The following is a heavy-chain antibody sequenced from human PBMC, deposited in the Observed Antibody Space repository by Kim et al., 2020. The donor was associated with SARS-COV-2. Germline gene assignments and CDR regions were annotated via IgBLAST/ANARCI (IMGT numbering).Heavy chain of an antibody. CDR2: ISYDGSNK. V-gene: IGHV3-30-3*01. Sequence: GGSLRLSCAASGFTFSSYAMHWVRQAPGKGLEWVAVISYDGSNKYYADSVKGRFTISRDNSKNTLYLQMNSLRAEDTAVYYCARDLMNNQVITIFGVVINYYYYGMDDWGQGTTVTVSS. J-gene: IGHJ6*02. CDR1: GFTFSSYA. CDR3: ARDLMNNQVITIFGVVINYYYYGMDD. D-gene: IGHD3-3*01.